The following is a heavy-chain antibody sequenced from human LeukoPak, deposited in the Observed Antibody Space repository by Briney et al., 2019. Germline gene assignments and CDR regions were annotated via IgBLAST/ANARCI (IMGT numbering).Heavy chain of an antibody. V-gene: IGHV5-51*01. D-gene: IGHD5-18*01. CDR1: GYSFTSYW. CDR2: IYPGDSDT. CDR3: ARLPDTAMVTGYFDY. J-gene: IGHJ4*02. Sequence: GESLKISWKGSGYSFTSYWIGWVRQMPGKGLGWMGIIYPGDSDTRYSTSFQGQVTISADKSISTAYLQWSSLKASDTAMYYCARLPDTAMVTGYFDYWGQGTLVTVSS.